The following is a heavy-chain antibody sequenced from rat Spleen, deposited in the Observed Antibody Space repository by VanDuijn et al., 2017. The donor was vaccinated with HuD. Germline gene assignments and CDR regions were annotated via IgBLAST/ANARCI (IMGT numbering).Heavy chain of an antibody. CDR2: ISYDGSST. CDR3: ARRHYGYTDYFDY. Sequence: EVQLVESGGGLVQPGRSLKLSCAASGFTFSSFPMAWVRQAPKKGLEWVATISYDGSSTYYRDSVKGRFTISRDIAKSTLYLQMDSLGSEDTATYYCARRHYGYTDYFDYWGQGVMVTVSS. V-gene: IGHV5-7*01. CDR1: GFTFSSFP. J-gene: IGHJ2*01. D-gene: IGHD1-11*01.